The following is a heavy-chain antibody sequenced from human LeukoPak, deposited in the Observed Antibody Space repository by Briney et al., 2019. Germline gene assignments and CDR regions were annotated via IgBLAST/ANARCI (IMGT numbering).Heavy chain of an antibody. CDR1: GFTVSGNY. Sequence: AGVSLRLSCAASGFTVSGNYMTWVRQAPGKGREWVTYISSSSGSIFYADSVKGRFTISRDNAKNSLYLQMHSLRDEDTAVYYCARDHAYAFDIWGQGTMVTVSS. V-gene: IGHV3-48*02. J-gene: IGHJ3*02. CDR2: ISSSSGSI. CDR3: ARDHAYAFDI.